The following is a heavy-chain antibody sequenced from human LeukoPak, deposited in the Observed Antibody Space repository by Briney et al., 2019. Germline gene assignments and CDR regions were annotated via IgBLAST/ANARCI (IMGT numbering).Heavy chain of an antibody. J-gene: IGHJ4*02. V-gene: IGHV6-1*01. D-gene: IGHD4-11*01. CDR3: ARYSAKRFDY. Sequence: SQTLSLTCAISGDTVSSNRASWTWIRQSPSIGLEWLGRTYYSAKWYNEYAVSVKSRITINPDTSKNQFSLQLNSVTPEDTAVYYCARYSAKRFDYWGQGTLVTVSS. CDR2: TYYSAKWYN. CDR1: GDTVSSNRAS.